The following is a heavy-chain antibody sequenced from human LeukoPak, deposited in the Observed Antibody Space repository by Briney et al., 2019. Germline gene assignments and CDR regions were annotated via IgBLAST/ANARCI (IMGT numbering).Heavy chain of an antibody. CDR1: GFTFSDYY. J-gene: IGHJ4*02. Sequence: GGSLRLSCEASGFTFSDYYMSWVRQAPGKGLEWVSYISSSSSYTKYADSVKGRFTISRDSAKNSLYLQVNSLRAEDTAVYYCARGTGTTTYFDYWGQGTLVTVSS. CDR2: ISSSSSYT. CDR3: ARGTGTTTYFDY. V-gene: IGHV3-11*06. D-gene: IGHD1-1*01.